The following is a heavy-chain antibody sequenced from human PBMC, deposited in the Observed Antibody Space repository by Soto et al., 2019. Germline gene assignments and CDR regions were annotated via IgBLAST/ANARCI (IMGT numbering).Heavy chain of an antibody. CDR2: IFYGGNT. J-gene: IGHJ4*02. CDR1: GGYVTTYY. CDR3: ARGACGGDPYCPLDY. Sequence: QVQLQESGPGLVKPSETLSLTCTVSGGYVTTYYWSWIRQPPGKGLEWIGYIFYGGNTNYNPSLKSRVTISEDKSKNQFPLRLSSVTAADTAVYYCARGACGGDPYCPLDYWGQGTQVTVSS. D-gene: IGHD2-21*02. V-gene: IGHV4-59*02.